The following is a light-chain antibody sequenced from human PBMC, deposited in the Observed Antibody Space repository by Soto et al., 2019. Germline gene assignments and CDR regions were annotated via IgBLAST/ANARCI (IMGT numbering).Light chain of an antibody. J-gene: IGLJ3*02. Sequence: QSVLTQPPSESGSPGQSVTISCTGTSSDVGSYNYVSWYQQHPGKAPKLMIYEVSKRPSGVTDRFSGSKSGNTASLTVSGLQAEDDADYYCSSYAGSNNLVFGGGTKVTVL. V-gene: IGLV2-8*01. CDR1: SSDVGSYNY. CDR3: SSYAGSNNLV. CDR2: EVS.